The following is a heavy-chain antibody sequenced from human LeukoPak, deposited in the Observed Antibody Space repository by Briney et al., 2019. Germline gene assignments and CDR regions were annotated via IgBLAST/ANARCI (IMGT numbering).Heavy chain of an antibody. Sequence: GGSLRLSCAASEFTFSSYWMSWVRQAPGKGLEWVANIKQDGGEKYYLDSVKGRFTVSRNNAKNSLYLQMNSLRAEDTAVYYCARVGARQILEYWGQGTLVTVSS. CDR1: EFTFSSYW. CDR2: IKQDGGEK. CDR3: ARVGARQILEY. V-gene: IGHV3-7*01. J-gene: IGHJ4*02. D-gene: IGHD4-17*01.